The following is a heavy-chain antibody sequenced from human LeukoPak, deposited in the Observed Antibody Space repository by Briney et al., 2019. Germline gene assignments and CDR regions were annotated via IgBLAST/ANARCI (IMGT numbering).Heavy chain of an antibody. CDR1: GFTFSTYY. J-gene: IGHJ4*02. D-gene: IGHD4-23*01. V-gene: IGHV3-7*01. CDR2: VKQDGSEK. CDR3: ARGGVRPDY. Sequence: GGSLRLSCAASGFTFSTYYMSWARQAPGKGLEWVANVKQDGSEKYYVDSVKGRFTISRDNAKNSLYLQMDSLRADDTALYYCARGGVRPDYWGQGTLVTVSS.